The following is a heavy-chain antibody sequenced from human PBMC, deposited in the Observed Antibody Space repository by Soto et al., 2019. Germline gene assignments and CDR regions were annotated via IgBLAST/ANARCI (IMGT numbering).Heavy chain of an antibody. CDR1: GFTLSSYS. V-gene: IGHV3-21*01. CDR2: ISSSSSYI. CDR3: ASKTSGYYYYGMDV. J-gene: IGHJ6*02. Sequence: GGSLRLSCAASGFTLSSYSMNWVRQAPGKGLEWVLSISSSSSYIHYADSVKGRFTISRDNAKNSLYLQMNSLSAEDTAVFYCASKTSGYYYYGMDVWGQGTTVTVSS.